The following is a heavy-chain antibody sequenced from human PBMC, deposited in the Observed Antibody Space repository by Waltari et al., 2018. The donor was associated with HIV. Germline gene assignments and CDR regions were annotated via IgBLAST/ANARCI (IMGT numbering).Heavy chain of an antibody. Sequence: QEQLVQSGAEVKKPGASVQVSCKASSYTFTSHDIHWVRKAPGQGLEWVGWMNPDSGNTGYAQNFQVRVNMTRTTSINTAYLELYSLTSDDTAVYYCARTPYCVGGDCYARGIYFEFWGQGTLVTVSS. J-gene: IGHJ4*02. D-gene: IGHD2-21*02. CDR2: MNPDSGNT. CDR1: SYTFTSHD. V-gene: IGHV1-8*01. CDR3: ARTPYCVGGDCYARGIYFEF.